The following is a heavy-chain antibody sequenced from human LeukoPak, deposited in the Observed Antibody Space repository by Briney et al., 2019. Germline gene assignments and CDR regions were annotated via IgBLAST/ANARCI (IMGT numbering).Heavy chain of an antibody. CDR3: AKGTMDGGQYYYDSS. J-gene: IGHJ4*02. CDR1: GFTFDDYA. Sequence: PGGSLRLSCAASGFTFDDYAMHWVRQAPGKGLEWVSGISWNSGSIGYADSVKGRFTISRDNSKNTLYLQMNSLRPEDTAVYYCAKGTMDGGQYYYDSSGGQGTLVAVSS. D-gene: IGHD3-22*01. V-gene: IGHV3-9*01. CDR2: ISWNSGSI.